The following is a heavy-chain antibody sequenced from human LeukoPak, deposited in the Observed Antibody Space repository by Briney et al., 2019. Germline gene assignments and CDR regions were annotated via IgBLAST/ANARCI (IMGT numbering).Heavy chain of an antibody. J-gene: IGHJ4*02. CDR2: ISSSGSTI. V-gene: IGHV3-11*01. D-gene: IGHD3-22*01. Sequence: GGSLRLSCEASGFTFSDYYMSWIRQAPGKGLEWVSYISSSGSTIYYADSVKGRFTISRDNAKNSLYLQMNSLRAEDTAVYYCARDLHYDSSGPYSGYWGQGTLVTVSS. CDR3: ARDLHYDSSGPYSGY. CDR1: GFTFSDYY.